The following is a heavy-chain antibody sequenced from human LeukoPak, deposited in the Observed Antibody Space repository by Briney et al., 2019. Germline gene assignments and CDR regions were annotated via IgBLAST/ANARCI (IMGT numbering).Heavy chain of an antibody. D-gene: IGHD2/OR15-2a*01. Sequence: ASVKVSCKASGYSFTAYYIHWVRQAPGQGLEWMGWINPNSGGTNYAQKFQGRVTMARDTSISTGYMEMSSLRSDDTAVYYCARDRGVILSHFDYWGQGTLVTVSS. J-gene: IGHJ4*02. CDR3: ARDRGVILSHFDY. V-gene: IGHV1-2*02. CDR1: GYSFTAYY. CDR2: INPNSGGT.